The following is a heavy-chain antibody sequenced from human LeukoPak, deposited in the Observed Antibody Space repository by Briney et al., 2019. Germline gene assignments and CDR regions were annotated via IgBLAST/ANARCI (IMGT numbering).Heavy chain of an antibody. CDR3: AKGGIHRGYYYYYMDV. CDR2: ISGSGGST. D-gene: IGHD6-13*01. V-gene: IGHV3-23*01. CDR1: GFTFSSYA. Sequence: GGSLRLSCAASGFTFSSYAMSWVRQAPGKGLEWVSAISGSGGSTYYADSVKGRFTISRDNAKKSLYSQMNSLRTEDTALYYCAKGGIHRGYYYYYMDVWGKGTTVTISS. J-gene: IGHJ6*03.